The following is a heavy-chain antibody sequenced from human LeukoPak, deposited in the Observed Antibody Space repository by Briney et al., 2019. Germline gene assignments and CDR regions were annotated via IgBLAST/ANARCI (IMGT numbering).Heavy chain of an antibody. Sequence: SETLSLTCTVSGASISSYYWSWIRQPPGKGLEWIGYIYYSGSTNYNPSLKSRVTISVDTSKNQFSLKLSSVTAADTAVYYCARDLSYSSGRRGCMDVWGQGTTVTVSS. CDR2: IYYSGST. CDR1: GASISSYY. J-gene: IGHJ6*02. V-gene: IGHV4-59*01. D-gene: IGHD6-19*01. CDR3: ARDLSYSSGRRGCMDV.